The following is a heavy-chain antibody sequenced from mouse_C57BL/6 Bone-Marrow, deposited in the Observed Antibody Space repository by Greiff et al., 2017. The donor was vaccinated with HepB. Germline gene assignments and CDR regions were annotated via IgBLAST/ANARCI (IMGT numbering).Heavy chain of an antibody. CDR1: GYTFTSYW. J-gene: IGHJ2*01. CDR3: ARSFDCYGSSDD. V-gene: IGHV1-7*01. CDR2: INPSSGDT. D-gene: IGHD1-1*01. Sequence: VQVVQSGAELAKPGASVKLSCKASGYTFTSYWMHWVKQRPGQGLEWIGYINPSSGDTKYNQKFKDKATLAADKSSSTAYMQLSSLTYEDSAVYYGARSFDCYGSSDDWGQGTTLTVSS.